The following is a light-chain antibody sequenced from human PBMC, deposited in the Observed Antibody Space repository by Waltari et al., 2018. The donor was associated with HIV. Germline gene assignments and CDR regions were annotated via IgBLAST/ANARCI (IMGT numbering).Light chain of an antibody. Sequence: QSALTQPASVSGSPGQSITISCAGTGAEIGAYNYVAWYQKLPDSVPKLIIYDVTSRPSGISDHFSASKSGNAASLTISGLQAEDEGDYYCSSYTTFNTVIFGGGTKLTVL. CDR1: GAEIGAYNY. CDR3: SSYTTFNTVI. J-gene: IGLJ2*01. CDR2: DVT. V-gene: IGLV2-14*03.